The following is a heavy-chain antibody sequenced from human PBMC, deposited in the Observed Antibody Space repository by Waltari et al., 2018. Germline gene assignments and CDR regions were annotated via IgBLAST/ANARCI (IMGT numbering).Heavy chain of an antibody. CDR3: AREGLGGLRWRGWSDP. Sequence: QVQLVQSGAEVKKPGSAVKVSCKASGGTFSSYAISWVRQAPGQGLEWMGGSIPNVGTANYAKEFQGSVTMTTDESTTTAYTELSSLSSEDTAVYYCAREGLGGLRWRGWSDPWGQGTLVTVSS. V-gene: IGHV1-69*05. CDR2: SIPNVGTA. J-gene: IGHJ5*02. CDR1: GGTFSSYA. D-gene: IGHD3-3*01.